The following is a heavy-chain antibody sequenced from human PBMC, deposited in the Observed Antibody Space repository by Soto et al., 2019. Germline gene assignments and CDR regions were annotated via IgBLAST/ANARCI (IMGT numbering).Heavy chain of an antibody. D-gene: IGHD3-10*01. CDR1: GGSISSSKYY. CDR2: VYRSGTT. Sequence: QLQVQESGPGLVKPSETLSLTCTVSGGSISSSKYYWGWIRQPPGQGLEWIGSVYRSGTTYYNPSIKSRVNISVDTSKNQLSLKLSSVTATDTAVYYCARRIYGSGNDWGQGTLVTVSS. V-gene: IGHV4-39*01. CDR3: ARRIYGSGND. J-gene: IGHJ4*02.